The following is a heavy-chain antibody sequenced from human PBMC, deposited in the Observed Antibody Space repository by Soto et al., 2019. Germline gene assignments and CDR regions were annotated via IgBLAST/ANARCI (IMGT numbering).Heavy chain of an antibody. CDR3: ARVYETGCSSFSCYVGYNWFDP. D-gene: IGHD2-2*01. Sequence: ASVKVSCKASGYTFTSYGIGWVRQAPGQGLERMGWISAYNGNTNYAQKLQGRVTMTTDTSTSTAYMELRSLRSDDTAVYYCARVYETGCSSFSCYVGYNWFDPWG. CDR2: ISAYNGNT. V-gene: IGHV1-18*01. J-gene: IGHJ5*02. CDR1: GYTFTSYG.